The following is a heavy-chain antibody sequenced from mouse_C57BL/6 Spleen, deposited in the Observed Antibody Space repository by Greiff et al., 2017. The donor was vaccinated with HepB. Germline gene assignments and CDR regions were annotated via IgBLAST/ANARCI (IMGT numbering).Heavy chain of an antibody. J-gene: IGHJ2*01. CDR1: GFTFSDYG. D-gene: IGHD4-1*01. Sequence: DVMLVESGGGLVKPGGSLKLSCAASGFTFSDYGMHWVRQAPEKGLEWVAYISSGGSTIYYADTVKGRFTISRDNAKNTLFLQMTSLRSEDTAMYYCARGLGYFDYWGQGTTLTVSS. CDR2: ISSGGSTI. V-gene: IGHV5-17*01. CDR3: ARGLGYFDY.